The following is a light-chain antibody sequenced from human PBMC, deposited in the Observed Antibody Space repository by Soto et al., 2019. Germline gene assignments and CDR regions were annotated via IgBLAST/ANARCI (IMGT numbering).Light chain of an antibody. CDR3: QHRMNWPLT. Sequence: EIVFTQSPGTLSLSPGERDTLSCRASQSVSSRYLAWYQQKPGQAPRLLIYGASTRATETPLRFRGSGSGKEFTLTISSLQSEDLAVYYCQHRMNWPLTFGQGTRLDIK. J-gene: IGKJ5*01. CDR2: GAS. CDR1: QSVSSRY. V-gene: IGKV3D-20*02.